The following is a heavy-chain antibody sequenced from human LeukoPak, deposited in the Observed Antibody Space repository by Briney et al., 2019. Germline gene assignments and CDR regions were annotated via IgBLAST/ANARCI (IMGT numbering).Heavy chain of an antibody. CDR2: INPNSGGT. CDR1: GYTFTGYY. Sequence: GASVKVSCKASGYTFTGYYMHWVRQAPGQGLEWMGWINPNSGGTNYAQKFQGRVTMTRDTSTSTVYMELSSLRSEDTAVYYCASRAAARYHFDYWGQGTLVTVSS. D-gene: IGHD6-6*01. J-gene: IGHJ4*02. CDR3: ASRAAARYHFDY. V-gene: IGHV1-2*02.